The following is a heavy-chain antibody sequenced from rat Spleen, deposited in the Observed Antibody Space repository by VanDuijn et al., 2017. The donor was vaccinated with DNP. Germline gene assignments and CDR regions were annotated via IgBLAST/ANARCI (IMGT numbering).Heavy chain of an antibody. CDR3: ERMGNYCWFAY. J-gene: IGHJ3*01. CDR2: INKDSRTI. D-gene: IGHD1-1*01. Sequence: EVRLVESGGGLVQPGRSLKLSCAASGFNFNDYWMGWVRQAPGKGLEWIGEINKDSRTINYIPSLKDKFTISRDNAQNTLYLQMSKLGSEDTAIYYCERMGNYCWFAYWGQGTLVTVSS. CDR1: GFNFNDYW. V-gene: IGHV4-2*01.